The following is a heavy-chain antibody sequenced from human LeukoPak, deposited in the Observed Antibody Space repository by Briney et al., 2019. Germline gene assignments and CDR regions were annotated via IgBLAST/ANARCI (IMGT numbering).Heavy chain of an antibody. V-gene: IGHV3-53*01. CDR3: ARPASTRADAFDI. D-gene: IGHD6-13*01. CDR2: IYSGGST. J-gene: IGHJ3*02. Sequence: PGGSLRLSCAASGFTVSSNYMSWVRQAPGKGLEWVSDIYSGGSTYYADSVKGRFTISRDNSKNTLYLQMNSLRAEDTAVYYCARPASTRADAFDIWGQGTMVTVSS. CDR1: GFTVSSNY.